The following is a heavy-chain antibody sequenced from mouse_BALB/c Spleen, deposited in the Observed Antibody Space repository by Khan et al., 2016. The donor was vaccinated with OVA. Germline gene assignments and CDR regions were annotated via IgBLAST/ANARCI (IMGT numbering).Heavy chain of an antibody. CDR1: GYTFTTAG. CDR2: INTHSGVP. J-gene: IGHJ4*01. CDR3: ARGGAALYRNDGGAMDY. Sequence: LVESGPELKKPGETVRISCKASGYTFTTAGMQWVQKMPGKGLKWIGWINTHSGVPKYAEDFKGRFAFSLETSASIGYLHIPNLTNEDSATYFGARGGAALYRNDGGAMDYWGQGTSVTVSS. D-gene: IGHD2-12*01. V-gene: IGHV9-4*02.